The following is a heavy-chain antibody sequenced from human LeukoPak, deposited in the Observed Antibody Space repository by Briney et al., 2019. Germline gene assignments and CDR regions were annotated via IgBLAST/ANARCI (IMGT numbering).Heavy chain of an antibody. D-gene: IGHD6-13*01. CDR1: GGSISSGRYY. CDR3: AIAAAGTGVY. J-gene: IGHJ4*02. V-gene: IGHV4-61*02. Sequence: KSSQTLSLTCTVSGGSISSGRYYGSWIRQPAGKGLEWIGRIYTSGSTNYNPSLKSRVTMSVDTSKNQFSLKLSSVTAADTAVYYCAIAAAGTGVYWGQGTLVTVSS. CDR2: IYTSGST.